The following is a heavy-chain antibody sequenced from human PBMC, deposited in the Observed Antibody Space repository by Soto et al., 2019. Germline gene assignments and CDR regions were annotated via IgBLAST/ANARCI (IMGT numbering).Heavy chain of an antibody. Sequence: QVQLVQSGAEVREPGASVKVSCKASGYSFTSLDINWVRRTAGQGLEWMGWMQPSTGRTGYAQKFQGRVTMTWDTSINTAYMELTTLTSDVTAFYYCARGVSAGVDYWGQGTLVTVSS. CDR1: GYSFTSLD. CDR2: MQPSTGRT. D-gene: IGHD1-26*01. V-gene: IGHV1-8*01. J-gene: IGHJ4*02. CDR3: ARGVSAGVDY.